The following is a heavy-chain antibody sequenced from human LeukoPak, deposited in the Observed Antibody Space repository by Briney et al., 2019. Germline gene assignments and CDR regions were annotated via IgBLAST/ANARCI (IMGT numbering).Heavy chain of an antibody. D-gene: IGHD3-22*01. Sequence: SETLSLTCTVSGGSISSYYWSWIRQPPGKGLEWIGYIYTSGSTNYNPSLKSRVTISVDTSKNQFSLKLSSVTAADTAVYYCARDGGSSGINPRGAFDIWGQGTMVTVSS. J-gene: IGHJ3*02. CDR1: GGSISSYY. CDR2: IYTSGST. V-gene: IGHV4-4*09. CDR3: ARDGGSSGINPRGAFDI.